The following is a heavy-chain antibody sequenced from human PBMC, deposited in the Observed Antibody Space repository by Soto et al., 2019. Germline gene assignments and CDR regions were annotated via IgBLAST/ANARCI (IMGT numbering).Heavy chain of an antibody. J-gene: IGHJ3*01. V-gene: IGHV3-74*01. Sequence: EVQLVESGGGLVQPGGSLRLSCAASGFTFSPYWMHWVRQGPGKGLEWVSHINADGTTAVYADSVKGRFTISRDNAKNTLYLEINSLRADDTAVYYCARDRGQPDSFNVWGQGTMVTVSS. CDR2: INADGTTA. CDR3: ARDRGQPDSFNV. CDR1: GFTFSPYW. D-gene: IGHD2-15*01.